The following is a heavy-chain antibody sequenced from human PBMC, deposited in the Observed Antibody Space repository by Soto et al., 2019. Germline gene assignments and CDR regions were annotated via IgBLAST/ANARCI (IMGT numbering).Heavy chain of an antibody. D-gene: IGHD2-2*01. CDR2: ISSSNSYI. CDR1: GFTFSSYS. CDR3: ARDIVVVPAAMSGRYYYYGMDV. J-gene: IGHJ6*02. V-gene: IGHV3-21*01. Sequence: GGSLRLSCAASGFTFSSYSMNWVRQAPGKGLEWVSSISSSNSYIYYADSVKGRFTISRDNAKNSLYLQMNSLRAEDTAVYYCARDIVVVPAAMSGRYYYYGMDVWGQGTTVTVSS.